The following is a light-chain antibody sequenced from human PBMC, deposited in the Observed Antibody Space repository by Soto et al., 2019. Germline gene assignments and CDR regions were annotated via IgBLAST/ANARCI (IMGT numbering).Light chain of an antibody. V-gene: IGLV4-60*02. J-gene: IGLJ2*01. CDR3: ETWDRNTVV. CDR2: LEGTGSY. Sequence: QSVLTQSSSASASLGSSVKLICTLSSGHSSYIIAWHQQQPGKAPRYLMKLEGTGSYNKGSGVPDRFSGSSSGADRYLTISNLQFEDEADYYCETWDRNTVVFGGGTKLTVL. CDR1: SGHSSYI.